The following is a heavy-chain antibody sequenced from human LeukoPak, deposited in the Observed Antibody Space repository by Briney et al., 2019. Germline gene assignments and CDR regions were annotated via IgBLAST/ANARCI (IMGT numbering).Heavy chain of an antibody. J-gene: IGHJ4*02. Sequence: GGSLRLSCAASGFTFSSHSMNWVRQAPGKGLEWVSYISSSSSSTICYADSVKGRFTISRDNAKNSLYLQMNSLRAEDTAVYYCAREVGYGDYGVDYWGQGTLVTVSS. CDR3: AREVGYGDYGVDY. V-gene: IGHV3-48*04. CDR1: GFTFSSHS. D-gene: IGHD4-17*01. CDR2: ISSSSSSTI.